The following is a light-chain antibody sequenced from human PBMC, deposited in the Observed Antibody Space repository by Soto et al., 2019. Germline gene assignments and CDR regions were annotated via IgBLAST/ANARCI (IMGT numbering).Light chain of an antibody. CDR2: EVT. CDR3: SSYAGSNNFV. J-gene: IGLJ1*01. V-gene: IGLV2-8*01. Sequence: QSVLTQPASVSGSPGQSITISCTGTSSDIGGSNYVSWYQQYPGKAPTLMIYEVTKRPSGVPDRFSGSKSGNTASLTVSGLQAEDEADYYCSSYAGSNNFVFGTGTKLTVL. CDR1: SSDIGGSNY.